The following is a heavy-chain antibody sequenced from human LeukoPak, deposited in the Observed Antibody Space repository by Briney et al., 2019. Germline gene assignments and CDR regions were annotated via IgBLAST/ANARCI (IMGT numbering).Heavy chain of an antibody. CDR1: GYTFTGYY. Sequence: ASVTVSCKASGYTFTGYYMHWVRQAPGQGLEWMGRINPSSGGTNYPQKFQGRVTMTRDTSMGTAYMELSSLRSEDTAVYYCARGERYSSGGAFDIWGQGTMVTVSS. J-gene: IGHJ3*02. V-gene: IGHV1-2*06. D-gene: IGHD5-18*01. CDR2: INPSSGGT. CDR3: ARGERYSSGGAFDI.